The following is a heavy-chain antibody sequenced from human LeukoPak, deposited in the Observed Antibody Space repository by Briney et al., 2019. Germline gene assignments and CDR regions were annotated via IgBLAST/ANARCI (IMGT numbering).Heavy chain of an antibody. CDR1: GFTFSTYS. J-gene: IGHJ4*02. D-gene: IGHD1-26*01. V-gene: IGHV3-21*01. CDR2: ISPVSSYI. CDR3: ARDLLPSWPDY. Sequence: GGSLRLSCAASGFTFSTYSMNWVRQAPGKGLEWVSSISPVSSYIYYADSVKGRFTISRDNAKNSLYLQMNSLRAEDTAVYYCARDLLPSWPDYWGQGTLVTVSS.